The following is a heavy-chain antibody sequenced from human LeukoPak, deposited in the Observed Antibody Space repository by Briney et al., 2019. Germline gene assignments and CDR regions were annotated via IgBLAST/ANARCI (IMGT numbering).Heavy chain of an antibody. CDR1: GGTFSSYA. J-gene: IGHJ4*02. CDR2: IIPILGIA. D-gene: IGHD5-18*01. V-gene: IGHV1-69*04. Sequence: ASVKVSCKASGGTFSSYAISWVRRAPGQGLKWMGRIIPILGIANYAQKFQGRVTITADKSTSTAYMELSSLRSEDTAVYYCASVLGHTAMDDFDYWGQGTLVTVSS. CDR3: ASVLGHTAMDDFDY.